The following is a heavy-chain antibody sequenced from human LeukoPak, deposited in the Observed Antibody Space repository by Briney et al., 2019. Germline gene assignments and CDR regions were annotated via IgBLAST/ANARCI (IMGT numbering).Heavy chain of an antibody. Sequence: SVKVSCKASGGTFSSYAISWVRQAPGQGLEWMGGIIPIFGTANYAQKFQGRVTIIADESTSTAYMELSSLRSEDTAVYYCARDRGSMITFGGATRVYFDYWGQGTLVTVSS. CDR1: GGTFSSYA. J-gene: IGHJ4*02. CDR2: IIPIFGTA. CDR3: ARDRGSMITFGGATRVYFDY. D-gene: IGHD3-16*01. V-gene: IGHV1-69*13.